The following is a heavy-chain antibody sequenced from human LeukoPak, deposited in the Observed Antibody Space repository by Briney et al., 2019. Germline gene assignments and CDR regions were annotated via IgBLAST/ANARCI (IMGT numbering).Heavy chain of an antibody. D-gene: IGHD3-10*01. CDR2: IYPGDSDT. Sequence: GESLKISCEASGCTFSNQWIGWVRQMPGKGLEWMGIIYPGDSDTRYSPSFQGQVSISVDKSITTAYLQWSSLKASDTAMYYCARTGYHYGSGSHYAFDIWGQGTMVTVSS. CDR1: GCTFSNQW. J-gene: IGHJ3*02. V-gene: IGHV5-51*01. CDR3: ARTGYHYGSGSHYAFDI.